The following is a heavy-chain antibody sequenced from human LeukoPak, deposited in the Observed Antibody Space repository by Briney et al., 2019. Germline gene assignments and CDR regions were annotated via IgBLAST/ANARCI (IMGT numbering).Heavy chain of an antibody. Sequence: GGSLRLSCAASGFTFSRYAMTWVRQGPGKGLEWVSAISGSGGSTYYADSVKGRFTISRDNAKNSLYLQMNSLRAEDTAVYYCAREFSGSPYWGQGTLVTVSS. CDR2: ISGSGGST. CDR3: AREFSGSPY. D-gene: IGHD1-26*01. CDR1: GFTFSRYA. J-gene: IGHJ4*02. V-gene: IGHV3-23*01.